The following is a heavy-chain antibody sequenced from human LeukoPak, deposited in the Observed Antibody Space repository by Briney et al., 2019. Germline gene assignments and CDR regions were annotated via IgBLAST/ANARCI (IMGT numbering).Heavy chain of an antibody. Sequence: KPSETLSLTCAVYGGSFSGYYWSWIRQPPGKGLEWIGEINHSGSTNYNPSLKSRVTISVDTSKNQFSLKLSSVTAADTAVYYCARLRLRRWQQPTGLATYYFDYWGQGTLVTVSS. J-gene: IGHJ4*02. D-gene: IGHD4-23*01. CDR1: GGSFSGYY. V-gene: IGHV4-34*01. CDR3: ARLRLRRWQQPTGLATYYFDY. CDR2: INHSGST.